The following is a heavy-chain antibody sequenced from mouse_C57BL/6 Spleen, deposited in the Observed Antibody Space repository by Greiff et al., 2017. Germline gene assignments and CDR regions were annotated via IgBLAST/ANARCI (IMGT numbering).Heavy chain of an antibody. CDR1: GYTFTSYW. CDR2: IDPSDSET. Sequence: VKLQQPGAELVRPGSSVKLSCKASGYTFTSYWMHWVKQRPIQGLEWIGNIDPSDSETHYNQKFKDKATLTVDKSSSTAYMQLSSLTSEDTAVYYCARDDYDGGAWFAYWGQGTLVTVSA. J-gene: IGHJ3*01. D-gene: IGHD2-4*01. V-gene: IGHV1-52*01. CDR3: ARDDYDGGAWFAY.